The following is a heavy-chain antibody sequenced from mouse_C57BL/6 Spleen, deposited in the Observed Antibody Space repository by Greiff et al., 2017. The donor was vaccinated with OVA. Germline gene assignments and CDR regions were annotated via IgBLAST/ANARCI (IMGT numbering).Heavy chain of an antibody. D-gene: IGHD2-5*01. CDR2: IHPNSGST. Sequence: VQLQQPGAELVKPGASVKLSCKASGYTFTSYWMHWVKQRPGQGLEWIGMIHPNSGSTNYNEKFKSKATLTVDKSSSTAYMQLSSLTSEDSAVYYCAREEAYYSNYPAFDVWGTGTTVTVSS. J-gene: IGHJ1*03. V-gene: IGHV1-64*01. CDR3: AREEAYYSNYPAFDV. CDR1: GYTFTSYW.